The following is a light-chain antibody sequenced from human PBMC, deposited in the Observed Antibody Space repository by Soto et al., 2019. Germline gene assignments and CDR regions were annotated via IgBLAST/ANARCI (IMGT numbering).Light chain of an antibody. Sequence: DIQMTQSPSSLSASVGDRVTITCRASQSISRYLNWYQQKPGKAPKLLIYAASSLQGGVSSRFSGNESGTDFTLTISSLQPDDFATYYCQQYDTSPLTFGGGTKVDIK. CDR2: AAS. CDR1: QSISRY. CDR3: QQYDTSPLT. V-gene: IGKV1-39*01. J-gene: IGKJ4*01.